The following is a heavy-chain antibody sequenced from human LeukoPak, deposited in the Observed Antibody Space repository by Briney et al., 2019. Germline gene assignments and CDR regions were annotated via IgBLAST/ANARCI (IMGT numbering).Heavy chain of an antibody. J-gene: IGHJ3*02. CDR2: IIPILGIA. D-gene: IGHD5-12*01. V-gene: IGHV1-69*04. Sequence: SVKVSCKASGGTFSSYAITWVRQAPGQGLEWMGRIIPILGIANYAQKFQDRVTIIADKSTSTAYMELSSLRSEDTAVYYCARDLYSGHEGNAFDIWGQGTMVTVSS. CDR3: ARDLYSGHEGNAFDI. CDR1: GGTFSSYA.